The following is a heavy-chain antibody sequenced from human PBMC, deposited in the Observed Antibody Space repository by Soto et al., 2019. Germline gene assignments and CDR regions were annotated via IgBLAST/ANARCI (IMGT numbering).Heavy chain of an antibody. CDR1: GGSISSYY. CDR3: ARGGRYDFWSGYYNYFDY. Sequence: PSETLSLTCTVSGGSISSYYWSWIRQPPGKGLEWIGYIYYSGSTNYNPSLKSRVTISVDTSKNQFSLKLSSVTAADTAVYYCARGGRYDFWSGYYNYFDYWGQGTLVTVSS. V-gene: IGHV4-59*01. D-gene: IGHD3-3*01. CDR2: IYYSGST. J-gene: IGHJ4*02.